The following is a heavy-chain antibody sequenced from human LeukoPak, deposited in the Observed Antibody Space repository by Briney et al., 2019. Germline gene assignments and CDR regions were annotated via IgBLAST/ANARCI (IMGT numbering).Heavy chain of an antibody. J-gene: IGHJ4*02. Sequence: PSETLSLTCTVSGGSISSGDYYWSWIRQPPGKGLEWIGYIYYGGSTYYNPSLKSRVTISVDTSKNQFSLKLSSVTAADTAVYYCARELGTAMVWLDYWGQGTLVTVSS. CDR3: ARELGTAMVWLDY. D-gene: IGHD5-18*01. CDR2: IYYGGST. V-gene: IGHV4-30-4*01. CDR1: GGSISSGDYY.